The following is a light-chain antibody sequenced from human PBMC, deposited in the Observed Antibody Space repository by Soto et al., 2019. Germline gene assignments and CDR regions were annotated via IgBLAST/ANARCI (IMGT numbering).Light chain of an antibody. Sequence: QSALTQPPSASGSPGQSVTISCTGTSSDIGAYIYVSWYQQHPGKAPKLMISEVSRRPSGVPERFSGSKSGNTASLTVSGPQPDDEAHYYASSYEGRNTFVFGTGTNLTVL. CDR3: SSYEGRNTFV. CDR1: SSDIGAYIY. CDR2: EVS. J-gene: IGLJ1*01. V-gene: IGLV2-8*01.